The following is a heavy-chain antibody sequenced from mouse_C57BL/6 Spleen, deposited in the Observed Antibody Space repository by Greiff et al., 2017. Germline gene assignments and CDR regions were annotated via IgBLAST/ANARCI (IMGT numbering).Heavy chain of an antibody. CDR1: GFSLTSYG. V-gene: IGHV2-5*01. J-gene: IGHJ4*01. D-gene: IGHD1-1*01. Sequence: VKLVESGPGLVQPSQSLSITCTVSGFSLTSYGVHWVRQSPGKGLEWLGVIWRGGSTDYTAAFMSRLSITKDNSKSQVFFKMNSLQADDTAIYYCAKENYGRDYAMDYWGQGTSVTVSS. CDR2: IWRGGST. CDR3: AKENYGRDYAMDY.